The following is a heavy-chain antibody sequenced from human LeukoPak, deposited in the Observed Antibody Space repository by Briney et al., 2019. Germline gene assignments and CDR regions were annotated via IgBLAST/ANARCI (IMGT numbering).Heavy chain of an antibody. CDR1: SDSISSYY. CDR3: ASGRHNWFDP. D-gene: IGHD1-26*01. J-gene: IGHJ5*02. Sequence: PSETLSLTFTVSSDSISSYYWNWLRQPRGKGLEWIGYINYRGATNYNPSLITRVTISADPSKNHFSLKLSSVTAADTAVYYCASGRHNWFDPWGQGTLVTVSS. CDR2: INYRGAT. V-gene: IGHV4-59*01.